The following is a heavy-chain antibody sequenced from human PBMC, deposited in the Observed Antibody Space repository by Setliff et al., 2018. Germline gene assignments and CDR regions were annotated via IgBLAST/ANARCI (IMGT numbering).Heavy chain of an antibody. Sequence: SETLSLTCTVSSGSISSYYWSWIRQPPGKGLEWIGSIYYSGSTNYNPSLKSRVTISVDTSKNQVSLKLSSVTAADTAVYYCARAGYYDSSGYYNRFDPWGQGTLVTVSS. CDR1: SGSISSYY. CDR2: IYYSGST. CDR3: ARAGYYDSSGYYNRFDP. J-gene: IGHJ5*02. V-gene: IGHV4-59*08. D-gene: IGHD3-22*01.